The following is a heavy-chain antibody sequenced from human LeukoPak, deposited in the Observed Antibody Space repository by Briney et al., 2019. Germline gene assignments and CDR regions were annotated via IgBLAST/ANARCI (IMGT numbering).Heavy chain of an antibody. CDR3: ARPLGGDLDAFDI. V-gene: IGHV4-59*01. CDR2: MHYRGST. Sequence: SETLSLTCTVSGGSISSYYWSWIRQPPGKRLEWIGYMHYRGSTNHNPSLTSRVTISVDTSKNQLFLKLTSVTAADTAMYFCARPLGGDLDAFDIWGQGTMVTVSS. D-gene: IGHD3-16*01. CDR1: GGSISSYY. J-gene: IGHJ3*02.